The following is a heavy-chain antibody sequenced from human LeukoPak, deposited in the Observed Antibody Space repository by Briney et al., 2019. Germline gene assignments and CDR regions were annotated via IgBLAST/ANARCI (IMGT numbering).Heavy chain of an antibody. D-gene: IGHD5-12*01. CDR2: IYSGDNT. J-gene: IGHJ4*02. CDR1: GFTVSRYY. V-gene: IGHV3-66*01. CDR3: ARDRGSGYDPGYFDY. Sequence: GGSLRLSCAVSGFTVSRYYMSWVRQAPGKGLEWVSIIYSGDNTYYADSVKGRFTISRDNSKNTLYLQMDSLRVEDTAVYYCARDRGSGYDPGYFDYWGQGTLVTVSS.